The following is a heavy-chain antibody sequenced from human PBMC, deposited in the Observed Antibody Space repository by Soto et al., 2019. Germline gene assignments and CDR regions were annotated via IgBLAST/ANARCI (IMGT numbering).Heavy chain of an antibody. V-gene: IGHV4-59*08. Sequence: SETLSLTCTVSGGSISSYYWSWIRQPPGKGLEWIGYIYYSGSTNYNPSLKSRVTISVDTSKNQFSLKLSSVTAADTAVYYCARQPGYYDILTGYSTYYFDYWGQGTLVTVSS. CDR2: IYYSGST. D-gene: IGHD3-9*01. CDR3: ARQPGYYDILTGYSTYYFDY. J-gene: IGHJ4*02. CDR1: GGSISSYY.